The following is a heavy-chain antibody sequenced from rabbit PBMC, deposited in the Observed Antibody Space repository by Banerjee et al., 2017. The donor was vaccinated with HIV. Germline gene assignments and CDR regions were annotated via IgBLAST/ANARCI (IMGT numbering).Heavy chain of an antibody. D-gene: IGHD1-1*01. CDR2: IYTGDDST. CDR3: ARGPQSGYWAYNL. Sequence: QSLEESGGDLDKPGTSLTLTCTASGFSFSRGYWMCWVRQAPGKGLEWIACIYTGDDSTYYATWAKGRFTISKTSSTTVTLQMTSLTAADTATYFCARGPQSGYWAYNLWGPGTLVTVS. V-gene: IGHV1S40*01. J-gene: IGHJ4*01. CDR1: GFSFSRGYW.